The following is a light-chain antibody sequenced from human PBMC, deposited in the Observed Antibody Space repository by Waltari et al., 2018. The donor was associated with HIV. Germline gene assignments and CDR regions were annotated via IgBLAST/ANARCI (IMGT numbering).Light chain of an antibody. V-gene: IGLV2-23*02. CDR3: CSYAGSVV. CDR1: SSDVGSYNL. CDR2: EVS. Sequence: QSALTQPASVSGSPGQSITISCTGTSSDVGSYNLVSWYQQRPGKAPKLMIYEVSTRPSGVSNRVSGSKSGNTASLTISVLQAEDEADYYCCSYAGSVVFGGGTKLTVL. J-gene: IGLJ2*01.